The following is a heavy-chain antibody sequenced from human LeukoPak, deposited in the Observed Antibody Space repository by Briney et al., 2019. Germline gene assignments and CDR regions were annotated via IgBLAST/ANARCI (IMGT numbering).Heavy chain of an antibody. CDR3: AKEPVVTDAFDI. Sequence: GGSLRLSCAASGFTFSSYGMHWVRQAPGKGLERVAFRRYDGSNKYYADSVKGRFTISRDNSKNTLYLQMNSLRAEGTAVYYCAKEPVVTDAFDIWGQGTMVTVSS. CDR2: RRYDGSNK. D-gene: IGHD4-23*01. J-gene: IGHJ3*02. V-gene: IGHV3-30*02. CDR1: GFTFSSYG.